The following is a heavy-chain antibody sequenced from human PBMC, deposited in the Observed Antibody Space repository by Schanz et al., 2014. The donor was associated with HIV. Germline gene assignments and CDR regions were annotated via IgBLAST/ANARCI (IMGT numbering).Heavy chain of an antibody. V-gene: IGHV3-30*18. J-gene: IGHJ3*02. Sequence: QVQLVESXXXXVQPGXXXXXXXXXXXFTFSSHGMHWVRQAPGKGLEWVAVISYDGSNKYYADSVKGRFTISRDNSKNTLYLQMNSLRAEDTAVYYCAKDPTYGDYGXXXFDIWGQGTMVTVSP. D-gene: IGHD4-17*01. CDR1: XFTFSSHG. CDR2: ISYDGSNK. CDR3: AKDPTYGDYGXXXFDI.